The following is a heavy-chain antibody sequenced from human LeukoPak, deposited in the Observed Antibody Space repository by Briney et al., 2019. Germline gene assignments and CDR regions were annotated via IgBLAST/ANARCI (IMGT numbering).Heavy chain of an antibody. D-gene: IGHD3-10*01. J-gene: IGHJ4*02. V-gene: IGHV4-59*12. Sequence: SETLSLTCTVSGGSISSYYWSWIRQPPGKGLEWIGYIYYSGSTNYNPSLKSRVTMSVDTSKNQFSLKLSSVTAADTAVYYCARVGYYGSGSSLRPGGIDYWGQGTLVTVSS. CDR2: IYYSGST. CDR3: ARVGYYGSGSSLRPGGIDY. CDR1: GGSISSYY.